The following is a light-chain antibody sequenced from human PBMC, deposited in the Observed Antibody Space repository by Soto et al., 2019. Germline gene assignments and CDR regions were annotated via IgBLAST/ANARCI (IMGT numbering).Light chain of an antibody. CDR1: QSVSSSY. J-gene: IGKJ5*01. Sequence: EIVLTHSPGTLSFSPGERSALSFRASQSVSSSYLAWYQQKPGQAPRLLXYGASSRATGIPDRFSGSGSGTDFTLIINRLEPEDVAIYYCQQYGGSPRITFGQGTRWRL. V-gene: IGKV3-20*01. CDR2: GAS. CDR3: QQYGGSPRIT.